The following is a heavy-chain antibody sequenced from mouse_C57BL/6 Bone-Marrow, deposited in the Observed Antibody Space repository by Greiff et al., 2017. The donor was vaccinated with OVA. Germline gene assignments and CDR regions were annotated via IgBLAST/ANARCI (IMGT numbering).Heavy chain of an antibody. CDR3: AKITTVVNWYFDV. CDR1: GFSLTSYG. Sequence: VMLVESGPGLVQPSQSLSITCTVSGFSLTSYGVNWVRQSPGKGLEWLGVIWRGGSTDYNAAFMSRLSITKDNSKSQVFFKMNSLQADDTAIYYCAKITTVVNWYFDVWGTGTTVTVSS. CDR2: IWRGGST. J-gene: IGHJ1*03. V-gene: IGHV2-5*01. D-gene: IGHD1-1*01.